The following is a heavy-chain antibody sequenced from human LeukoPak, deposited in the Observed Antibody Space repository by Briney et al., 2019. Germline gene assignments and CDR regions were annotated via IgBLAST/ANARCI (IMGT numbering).Heavy chain of an antibody. J-gene: IGHJ4*02. CDR3: VRGYIDNLGYSPRSAFDK. CDR2: ISSTSRSSYI. Sequence: GGSLRLSCAASGFSFGSYSMNWVRQAPGKGLEWVSSISSTSRSSYIFYAESVEGRFTISRDNTKNSLFLQMNSLVADDRSVYYCVRGYIDNLGYSPRSAFDKWGQGTLVTVSS. V-gene: IGHV3-21*01. D-gene: IGHD3-22*01. CDR1: GFSFGSYS.